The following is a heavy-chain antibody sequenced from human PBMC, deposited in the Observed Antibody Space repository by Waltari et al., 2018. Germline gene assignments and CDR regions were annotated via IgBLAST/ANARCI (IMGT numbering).Heavy chain of an antibody. Sequence: EVQLVESGGGLIQPGGSLRLSCAASGFTVSTYYISWVRQAQGKGLEWVSVIYSGGSTYYADSVKGRFTISRDNSKNTLYLQMNSLRAEDTAVYYCARDLAAAGTLGYWGQGTLVTVSS. D-gene: IGHD6-13*01. J-gene: IGHJ4*02. CDR3: ARDLAAAGTLGY. V-gene: IGHV3-53*01. CDR2: IYSGGST. CDR1: GFTVSTYY.